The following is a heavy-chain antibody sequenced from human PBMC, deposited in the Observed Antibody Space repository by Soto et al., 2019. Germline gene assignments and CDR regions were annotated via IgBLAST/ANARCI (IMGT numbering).Heavy chain of an antibody. Sequence: SETLSLSCAVSAGSISSGGYSWSWIRQPPGKGLEWIAYIYHSGSTYYNPSLKSRVTISVDRSKNQFSLKLSSVTAADTAVYYCARFPHYWGQGTLVTGFS. V-gene: IGHV4-30-2*01. CDR1: AGSISSGGYS. J-gene: IGHJ4*02. CDR3: ARFPHY. CDR2: IYHSGST.